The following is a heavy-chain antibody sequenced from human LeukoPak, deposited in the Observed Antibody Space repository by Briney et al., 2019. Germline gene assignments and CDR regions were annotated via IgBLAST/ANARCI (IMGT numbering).Heavy chain of an antibody. D-gene: IGHD6-6*01. J-gene: IGHJ3*02. CDR3: AGRGSSSGTFDI. CDR1: GGSISSYY. Sequence: SETLSLTCTVSGGSISSYYWTWIRQSAGKRLEWIGRIYTSGGTNYNPSLKSRVTMSVDTSKNQFSLNLASLTAADTALYYCAGRGSSSGTFDIWGPGTVVAVSS. V-gene: IGHV4-4*07. CDR2: IYTSGGT.